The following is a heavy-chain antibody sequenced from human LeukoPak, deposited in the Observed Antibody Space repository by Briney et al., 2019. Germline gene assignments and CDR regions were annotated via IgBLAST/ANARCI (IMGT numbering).Heavy chain of an antibody. V-gene: IGHV4-39*01. Sequence: PSETLSLTCTVSGASISSTSYYWGWIRQPPGKGLEWIGSTYYRGSTYYNPSLKSRVTISVDTSKNQFSLKLSSVTAADTAVYYCARTRYYYNSRNYGAPYYFDYWGQGTLVTVSS. CDR3: ARTRYYYNSRNYGAPYYFDY. D-gene: IGHD3-10*01. J-gene: IGHJ4*02. CDR1: GASISSTSYY. CDR2: TYYRGST.